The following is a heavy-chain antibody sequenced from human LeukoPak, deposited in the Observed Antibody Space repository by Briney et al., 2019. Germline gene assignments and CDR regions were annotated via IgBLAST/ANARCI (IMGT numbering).Heavy chain of an antibody. CDR3: ARDFLYSSYDS. CDR2: ISSSSSYI. J-gene: IGHJ4*02. D-gene: IGHD6-6*01. Sequence: PGGALRLSCAASGFTFSSYSMNWVRQAPGKGLEGVSSISSSSSYIYYVDSVKGRFTISRDNSKNTLYLQMNSLRAEDTAVYYCARDFLYSSYDSWGQGTLVTVSS. V-gene: IGHV3-21*04. CDR1: GFTFSSYS.